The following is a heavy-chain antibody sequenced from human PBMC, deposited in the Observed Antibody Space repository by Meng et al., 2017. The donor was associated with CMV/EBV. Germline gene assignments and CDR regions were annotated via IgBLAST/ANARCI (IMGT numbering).Heavy chain of an antibody. J-gene: IGHJ6*02. Sequence: SETLSLTCTVSGYSISSGYYWGWIRQPPGKGLEWIGSIYHSGSTYYNPSLKSRVTISVDTSKNQFSLKLSSVTAADTAVYYCARDQLTGMDVWGQGTTVTSP. CDR2: IYHSGST. D-gene: IGHD2-2*01. CDR3: ARDQLTGMDV. V-gene: IGHV4-38-2*02. CDR1: GYSISSGYY.